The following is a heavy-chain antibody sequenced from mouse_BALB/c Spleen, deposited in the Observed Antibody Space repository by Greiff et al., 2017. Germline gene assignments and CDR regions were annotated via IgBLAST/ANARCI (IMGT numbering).Heavy chain of an antibody. J-gene: IGHJ2*01. V-gene: IGHV1-4*02. CDR3: ARFRYGFDY. D-gene: IGHD2-14*01. Sequence: VQLQESAAELARPGASVKMSCKASGYTFTSYTMHWVKQRPGQGLEWIGYINPSSGYTEYNQKFKDKTTLTADKSSSTAYMQLSSLTSEDSAVYYCARFRYGFDYWGQGTTLTVSS. CDR2: INPSSGYT. CDR1: GYTFTSYT.